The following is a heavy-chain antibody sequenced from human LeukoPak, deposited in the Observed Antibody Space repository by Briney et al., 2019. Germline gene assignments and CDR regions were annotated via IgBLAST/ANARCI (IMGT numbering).Heavy chain of an antibody. J-gene: IGHJ3*02. CDR2: ISSSSSTI. Sequence: GGSLRLSCAASGFTFSSYAMSWVRQAPGKGLEWVSYISSSSSTIYYADSVKGRFTISRDNAKNSLYLQMNSLRAEDTAVYYCARDRAPISVYGDYFHDAFDIWGQGTMVTVSS. CDR3: ARDRAPISVYGDYFHDAFDI. D-gene: IGHD4-17*01. V-gene: IGHV3-48*01. CDR1: GFTFSSYA.